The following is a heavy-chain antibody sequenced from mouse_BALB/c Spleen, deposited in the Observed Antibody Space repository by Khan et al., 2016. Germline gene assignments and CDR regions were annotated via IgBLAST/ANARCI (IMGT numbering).Heavy chain of an antibody. J-gene: IGHJ1*01. CDR3: ARSGTTVVATRYFDV. CDR2: ISYSGST. Sequence: EVQLQESGPGLVKPSQSLSLTCTVTGYSITSDYAWNWIRQFPGNKLEWMGYISYSGSTSYNPSLKSRISITRDTSKNQFFLQLNSVTTEDTATYYCARSGTTVVATRYFDVWRAGTTVTVSS. V-gene: IGHV3-2*02. CDR1: GYSITSDYA. D-gene: IGHD1-1*01.